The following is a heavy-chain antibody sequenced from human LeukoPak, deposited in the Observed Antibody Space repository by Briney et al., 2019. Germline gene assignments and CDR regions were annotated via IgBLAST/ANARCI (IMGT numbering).Heavy chain of an antibody. J-gene: IGHJ4*02. CDR2: ICTNGET. CDR3: ARDPPAVSINTYA. D-gene: IGHD2-8*01. Sequence: GGSLRLSCAASGFTVGNNYMSWVRQAPGKGLEWVSLICTNGETSYSASVKGRFTISRDNSKNTLYLQMTGLRVEDTAVYYCARDPPAVSINTYAWGQGTLVTVSS. V-gene: IGHV3-66*01. CDR1: GFTVGNNY.